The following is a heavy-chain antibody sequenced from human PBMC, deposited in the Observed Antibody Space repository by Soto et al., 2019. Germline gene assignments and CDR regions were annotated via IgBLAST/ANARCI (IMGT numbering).Heavy chain of an antibody. CDR2: ISGSGGST. D-gene: IGHD3-10*01. CDR1: GFTFSSYS. V-gene: IGHV3-23*01. CDR3: AKSGGGALGSGSYLERYYYYYMGV. J-gene: IGHJ6*03. Sequence: EVQLLESGGGVVQPGVSLRLSCAASGFTFSSYSMSWVRQATGKGLEGVSAISGSGGSTYYADSVKGRFTISRDNSKNPLDLQKDSLRAEDTDVYYCAKSGGGALGSGSYLERYYYYYMGVWGKVATVTV.